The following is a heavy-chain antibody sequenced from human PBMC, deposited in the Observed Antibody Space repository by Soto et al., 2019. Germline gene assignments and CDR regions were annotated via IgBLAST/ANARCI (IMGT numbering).Heavy chain of an antibody. Sequence: SETLSLTCAVSGGSFTSNNWWTWVRQPPGQGLEWIGEIYRTGSTNYNPSLKSRVTISLDKSQNQFSLKVTSLTAADTADDSCESRDPGTCVDYRCPGTLVTVSS. CDR3: ESRDPGTCVDY. J-gene: IGHJ4*02. CDR2: IYRTGST. D-gene: IGHD1-7*01. CDR1: GGSFTSNNW. V-gene: IGHV4-4*02.